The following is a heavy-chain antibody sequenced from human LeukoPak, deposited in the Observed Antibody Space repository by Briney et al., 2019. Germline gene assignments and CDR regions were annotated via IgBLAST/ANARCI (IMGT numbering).Heavy chain of an antibody. V-gene: IGHV3-23*01. J-gene: IGHJ4*02. CDR1: GFTFSSYG. Sequence: GETLTLTCAASGFTFSSYGMSWVRQAPGKGLEWVSAISDSGGSTYLADSMKGRFTISNDNSKNTLYLEMNSLRADDTAVYYCAKDRPTVYSSSWLHFLDSWGQGTLVTVSS. CDR2: ISDSGGST. D-gene: IGHD6-13*01. CDR3: AKDRPTVYSSSWLHFLDS.